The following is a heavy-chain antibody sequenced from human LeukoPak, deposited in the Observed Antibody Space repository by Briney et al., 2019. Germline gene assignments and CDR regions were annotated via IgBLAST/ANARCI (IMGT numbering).Heavy chain of an antibody. J-gene: IGHJ4*02. Sequence: GRSLRLSCAASGFTVSSNYMSCVRQAPGKGLEWVSVTYSGGSTDYADSVKGRFTISRDNSKNTLYLQMNTLGVEDTAVYYCAGGLGYARSYWGQGTLVTVSS. CDR3: AGGLGYARSY. CDR2: TYSGGST. CDR1: GFTVSSNY. D-gene: IGHD2-2*01. V-gene: IGHV3-66*01.